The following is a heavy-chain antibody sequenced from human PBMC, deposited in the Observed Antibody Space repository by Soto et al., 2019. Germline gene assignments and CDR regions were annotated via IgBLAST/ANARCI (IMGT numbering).Heavy chain of an antibody. CDR3: TTGLLWFGELRHTSDY. CDR2: IKSKTDGGTT. CDR1: GFTFSSYA. Sequence: GGSLILSCAASGFTFSSYAMSWVRQAPGKGLEWVGRIKSKTDGGTTDYAAPVKGRFTISRDDSKNTLYLQMNSLKTEDTAVYYCTTGLLWFGELRHTSDYWGQGTLVTVSS. D-gene: IGHD3-10*01. V-gene: IGHV3-15*01. J-gene: IGHJ4*02.